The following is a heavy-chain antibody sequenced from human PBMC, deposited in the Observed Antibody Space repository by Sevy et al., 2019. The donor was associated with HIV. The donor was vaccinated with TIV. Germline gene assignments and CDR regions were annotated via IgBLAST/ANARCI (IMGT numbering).Heavy chain of an antibody. CDR3: ARPPLAYGMDV. J-gene: IGHJ6*02. V-gene: IGHV3-48*03. CDR2: ISSSGSTI. CDR1: GFTFSSYE. Sequence: GRSLRLSCAASGFTFSSYEMNWVRQAPGKGLEWVSYISSSGSTIYYADSVKGRFTISRDNAKNSLYLQMNSLRAEDTAVYYCARPPLAYGMDVWGQGTTVTVSS.